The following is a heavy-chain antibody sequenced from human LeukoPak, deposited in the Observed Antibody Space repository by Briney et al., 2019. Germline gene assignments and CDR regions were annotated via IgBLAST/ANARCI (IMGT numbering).Heavy chain of an antibody. CDR1: GFTFSSYA. CDR3: ASSSSGWYKFDY. V-gene: IGHV3-23*01. D-gene: IGHD6-19*01. CDR2: ISASGDST. J-gene: IGHJ4*02. Sequence: GGSLRLSCAASGFTFSSYAMSWVRQAPGKGLEWVSAISASGDSTFYADSVKGRFTISRDNSKNTLYLQMISLRAEDTAVYYCASSSSGWYKFDYWGQGTLVTVSS.